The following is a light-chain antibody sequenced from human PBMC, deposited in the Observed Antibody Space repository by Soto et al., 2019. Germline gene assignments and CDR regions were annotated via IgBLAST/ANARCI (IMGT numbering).Light chain of an antibody. CDR3: QQYDNWLT. CDR2: GAS. Sequence: EVVMTQSPATLSVSPGERATLSCGASQSVGSNLAWYQQKPGQAPRLLIYGASTRATGIPATFSGSGSGTEFTLTISSLQSEDFAVYYCQQYDNWLTFGGGTKVDIK. V-gene: IGKV3-15*01. J-gene: IGKJ4*01. CDR1: QSVGSN.